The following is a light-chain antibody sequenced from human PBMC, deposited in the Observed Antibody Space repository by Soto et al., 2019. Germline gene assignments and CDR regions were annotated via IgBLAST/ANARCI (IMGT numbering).Light chain of an antibody. CDR3: SSYTSSATPI. CDR2: EVS. CDR1: SSDIGVYHY. Sequence: QSVLAQPASVSGSPGQSITISCTGTSSDIGVYHYVSWFQQHPGKAPKLIIYEVSYRPSGISNRFSGSQSGNTASLTISGLQAEDEADYYCSSYTSSATPIFGGGTKVTVL. J-gene: IGLJ2*01. V-gene: IGLV2-14*01.